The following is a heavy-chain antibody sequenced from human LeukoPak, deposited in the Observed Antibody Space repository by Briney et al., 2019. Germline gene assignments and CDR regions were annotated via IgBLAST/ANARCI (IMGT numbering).Heavy chain of an antibody. Sequence: ASVKVSCKASGYTFTSYGISWVRQAPGQGLEWMGWISAYNGNTNYAQKLQGRVTMTTDTSTSTAYMELRSLRSDDTAVYYCARVASFWARYYYYGVDVWGQGTTVTVSS. D-gene: IGHD3-16*01. CDR3: ARVASFWARYYYYGVDV. J-gene: IGHJ6*02. V-gene: IGHV1-18*01. CDR1: GYTFTSYG. CDR2: ISAYNGNT.